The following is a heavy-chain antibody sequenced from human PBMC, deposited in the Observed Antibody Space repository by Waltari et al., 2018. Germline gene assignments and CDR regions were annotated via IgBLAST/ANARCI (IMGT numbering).Heavy chain of an antibody. Sequence: QVQLVESGGGLVNPGGSLRLSCAASGFSFSDCFMTWIRQAPGKGLEWVAYISSRDDIIYHADSVRGRFTISRDNAKNSLFLQMKGLRAEDTAVYYCARVREQNNDFWNGYSFYFDHWGQGALVTVSS. CDR2: ISSRDDII. D-gene: IGHD3-3*01. J-gene: IGHJ4*02. CDR3: ARVREQNNDFWNGYSFYFDH. V-gene: IGHV3-11*01. CDR1: GFSFSDCF.